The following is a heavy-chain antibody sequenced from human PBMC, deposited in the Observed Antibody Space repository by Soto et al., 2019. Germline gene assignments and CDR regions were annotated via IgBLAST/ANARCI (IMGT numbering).Heavy chain of an antibody. V-gene: IGHV1-69*01. CDR2: IIPIFGTA. CDR1: GGTFSSYA. Sequence: QVQLVQSGAEVKKPGSSVKVSCKASGGTFSSYAISWVRQAPGQGLEWMGGIIPIFGTANYAQKFQGRVTITADESTSTAYMELSSLRSEDTAVYYCARSGYSYCYLNDWYFDLWGRGTLVTVSS. D-gene: IGHD5-18*01. J-gene: IGHJ2*01. CDR3: ARSGYSYCYLNDWYFDL.